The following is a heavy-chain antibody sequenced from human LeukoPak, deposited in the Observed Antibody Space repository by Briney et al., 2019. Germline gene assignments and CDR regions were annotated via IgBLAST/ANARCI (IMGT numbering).Heavy chain of an antibody. CDR1: GYTFTSYG. CDR3: ARERDIVVVPRSYYYMDV. Sequence: ASVKVSCKATGYTFTSYGISWVRQAPGQGLEWMGWISAYNGNTNYAQKLQGRVTMTTDTSTSTAYMELRSLRSDDTAVYYCARERDIVVVPRSYYYMDVWGKGTTVTVSS. D-gene: IGHD2-2*01. J-gene: IGHJ6*03. V-gene: IGHV1-18*01. CDR2: ISAYNGNT.